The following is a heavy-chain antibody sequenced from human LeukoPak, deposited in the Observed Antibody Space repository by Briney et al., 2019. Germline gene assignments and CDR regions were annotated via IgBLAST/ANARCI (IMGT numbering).Heavy chain of an antibody. CDR2: IYSSGST. CDR3: ARHASSWYGGRFDP. D-gene: IGHD6-13*01. V-gene: IGHV4-59*08. J-gene: IGHJ5*02. Sequence: SETLYLICSVSGGSINKYYWNWIRQPPGKGLEWIGDIYSSGSTSYNPSLKSRVTISVDTSNNQLSLRLSSVTAADTAVYYCARHASSWYGGRFDPWGQGTVVTVSS. CDR1: GGSINKYY.